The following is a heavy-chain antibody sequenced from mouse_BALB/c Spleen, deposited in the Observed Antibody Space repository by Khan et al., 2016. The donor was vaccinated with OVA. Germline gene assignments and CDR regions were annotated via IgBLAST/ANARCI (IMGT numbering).Heavy chain of an antibody. J-gene: IGHJ4*01. Sequence: QVQLKESGPGLVAPSQSLSLTCTVSGFSLTSYGVHWVRQPPGKGLEWLVVIWSDGSTNYNSVLKSRLSISKDNSKSQVFLKMNSLQTDDTAMYYWVRWFDGYSSHEAMDYWGQGTSVTVSA. CDR1: GFSLTSYG. CDR2: IWSDGST. D-gene: IGHD2-3*01. V-gene: IGHV2-6*02. CDR3: VRWFDGYSSHEAMDY.